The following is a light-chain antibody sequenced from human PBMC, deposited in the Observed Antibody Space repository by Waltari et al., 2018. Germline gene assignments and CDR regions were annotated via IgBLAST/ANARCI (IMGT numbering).Light chain of an antibody. CDR3: CSYEGSTSYVV. J-gene: IGLJ2*01. Sequence: QSALTQPASVSGSPGQSITISCTVTSSDVGSFNLVSWYQLLPDKAPHLVISVGNKRPSGVSNRFIESKSGITASLTITGLQTGDEADYYCCSYEGSTSYVVFGGGTKLTVL. CDR2: VGN. CDR1: SSDVGSFNL. V-gene: IGLV2-23*01.